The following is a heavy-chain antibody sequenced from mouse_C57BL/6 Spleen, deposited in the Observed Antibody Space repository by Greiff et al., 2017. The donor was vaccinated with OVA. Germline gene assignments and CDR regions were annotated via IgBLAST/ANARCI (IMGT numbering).Heavy chain of an antibody. CDR2: IWWDDDK. V-gene: IGHV8-8*01. D-gene: IGHD2-3*01. J-gene: IGHJ4*01. Sequence: QVTLKVSGPGILQPSQTLSLTCSFSGFSLSTFGMGVGWIRQPSGKGLEWLAPIWWDDDKYYNPALKSRLTISKDTSKNQVLLKIANVDTADTATYYCARILYDGYDYAMDYWGQGTSVTVSS. CDR3: ARILYDGYDYAMDY. CDR1: GFSLSTFGMG.